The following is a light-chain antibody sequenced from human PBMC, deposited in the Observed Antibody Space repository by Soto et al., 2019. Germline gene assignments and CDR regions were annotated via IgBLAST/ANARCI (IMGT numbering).Light chain of an antibody. Sequence: IQITQSPSSLSAFVGDRVTIACRASYGLRNDLGWYQQKPGKAPRLLIYATSNLQVGVPSRFNGSGSGKDFTLTHSSLEPEDSATYFCLQDFNYPWTFGQGTKVEVK. J-gene: IGKJ1*01. CDR1: YGLRND. CDR2: ATS. V-gene: IGKV1-6*01. CDR3: LQDFNYPWT.